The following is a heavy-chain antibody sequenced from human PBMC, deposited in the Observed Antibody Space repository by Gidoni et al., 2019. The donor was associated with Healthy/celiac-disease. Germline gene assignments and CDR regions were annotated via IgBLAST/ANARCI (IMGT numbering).Heavy chain of an antibody. Sequence: QLQLQESGPGLVKPSETLSLTCTVSGGSISSSSYYWGWIRQPPGKGLEWIGSIYYSGSTYYNPSLKSRVTISVDTSKNQFSLKLSSVTAADTAVYYCARYIVVVPAAMKGFDYWGQGTLVTVSS. V-gene: IGHV4-39*07. CDR1: GGSISSSSYY. D-gene: IGHD2-2*01. CDR3: ARYIVVVPAAMKGFDY. CDR2: IYYSGST. J-gene: IGHJ4*02.